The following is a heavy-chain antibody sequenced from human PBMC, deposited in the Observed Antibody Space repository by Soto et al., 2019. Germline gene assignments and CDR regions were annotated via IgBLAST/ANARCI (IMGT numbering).Heavy chain of an antibody. CDR3: ARISRNCSGGDCRA. D-gene: IGHD2-21*02. J-gene: IGHJ5*02. CDR2: ISYDGSNT. CDR1: GVSLTSYD. V-gene: IGHV3-30*03. Sequence: PGESLKISCAASGVSLTSYDMHWVRQAPGRGPEWVAIISYDGSNTYYSDSVRGRFTISRDNSKDMLYLQMHRPRSEDTAIYYCARISRNCSGGDCRAWRQGTQVSV.